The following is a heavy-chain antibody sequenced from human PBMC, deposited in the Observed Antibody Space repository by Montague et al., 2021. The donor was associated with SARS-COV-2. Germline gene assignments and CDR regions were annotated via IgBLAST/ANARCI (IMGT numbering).Heavy chain of an antibody. Sequence: TLSLTCTVSGASISTGIYYWSWNRQPAGKGLEWIRSIRTTGNTDYNSSLESRVSMSVDTSTNQFSLSLTSVTAADTAVYFCARFGSGTLEFDLWGQGTLVTVSS. CDR2: IRTTGNT. D-gene: IGHD1-26*01. CDR1: GASISTGIYY. V-gene: IGHV4-61*02. CDR3: ARFGSGTLEFDL. J-gene: IGHJ4*02.